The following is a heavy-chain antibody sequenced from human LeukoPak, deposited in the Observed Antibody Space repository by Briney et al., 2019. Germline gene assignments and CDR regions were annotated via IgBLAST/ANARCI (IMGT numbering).Heavy chain of an antibody. CDR3: ARSCRDGYRDFDY. J-gene: IGHJ4*02. Sequence: GESLKVSCKGSGYSFTSYWIGWVRQMPGKGLEWMGIIYPGDSDTKYSPSFQGQVTISADKSISTAYLQWSSLKASDTAMYYCARSCRDGYRDFDYWGQGTLVTVSS. CDR2: IYPGDSDT. V-gene: IGHV5-51*01. D-gene: IGHD5-24*01. CDR1: GYSFTSYW.